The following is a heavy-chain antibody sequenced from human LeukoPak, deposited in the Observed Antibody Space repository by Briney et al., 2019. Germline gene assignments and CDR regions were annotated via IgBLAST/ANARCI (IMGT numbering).Heavy chain of an antibody. CDR1: GGSISSSSYY. J-gene: IGHJ4*02. V-gene: IGHV4-39*01. CDR2: IYYSGST. Sequence: SETLFLTCTVSGGSISSSSYYWGWIRQPPGKGLEWIGSIYYSGSTYYNPSLKSRVTISVDTSKNQFSLKLSSVTAADTAVYYCARRRYYYDSSGSDFDYWGQGTLVTVSS. CDR3: ARRRYYYDSSGSDFDY. D-gene: IGHD3-22*01.